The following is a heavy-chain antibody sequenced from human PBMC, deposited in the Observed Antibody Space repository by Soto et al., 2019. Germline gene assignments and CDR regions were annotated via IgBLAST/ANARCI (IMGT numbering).Heavy chain of an antibody. CDR3: ATDLCTNGVCYYYGMDV. V-gene: IGHV1-24*01. CDR1: GYTLTELS. CDR2: FDPEDGET. D-gene: IGHD2-8*01. Sequence: ASVKVSCKVSGYTLTELSMHWVRQAPGKGLEWMGGFDPEDGETIYAQKFQGRVTMTEDTSTDTAYMELSSLRSEDTAVYYCATDLCTNGVCYYYGMDVWGQGTTVTVSS. J-gene: IGHJ6*02.